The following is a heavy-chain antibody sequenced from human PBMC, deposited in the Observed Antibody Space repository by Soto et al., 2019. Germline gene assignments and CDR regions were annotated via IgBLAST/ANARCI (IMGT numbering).Heavy chain of an antibody. CDR2: ISSSGSTI. Sequence: GGSLRLSCAASGFTFSSYEMNWVRQAPGKGLEWVSYISSSGSTIYYADSVKGRFTISRDNAKNSLYLQMNSLRAEDTAVYYCARDSSSWTTHYYYGMDVWGQGTTVTVS. D-gene: IGHD6-13*01. CDR3: ARDSSSWTTHYYYGMDV. CDR1: GFTFSSYE. J-gene: IGHJ6*02. V-gene: IGHV3-48*03.